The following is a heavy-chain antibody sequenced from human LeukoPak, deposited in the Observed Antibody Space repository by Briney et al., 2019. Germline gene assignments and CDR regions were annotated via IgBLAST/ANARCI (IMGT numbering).Heavy chain of an antibody. V-gene: IGHV4-59*01. CDR3: ARVLASDSDYYYYGMDV. D-gene: IGHD2-15*01. CDR2: IYHSGTT. Sequence: PSETLSLTCTVSGGSISSFYWSWIRQPPGKGLEWIGYIYHSGTTYYNPSLKSRVTISVDTPKNQFSLKLSSVTAADTAEYYCARVLASDSDYYYYGMDVWGQGTTVAVSS. CDR1: GGSISSFY. J-gene: IGHJ6*02.